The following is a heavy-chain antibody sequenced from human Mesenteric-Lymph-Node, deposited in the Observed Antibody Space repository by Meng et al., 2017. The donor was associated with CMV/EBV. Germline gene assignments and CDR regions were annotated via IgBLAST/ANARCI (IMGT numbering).Heavy chain of an antibody. Sequence: GESLKISCAASGFTFSSYSMNWVRQAPGRGLEWVSSIGSSSYYTYYADSVKGRFTISRDNAKNSLYLQMNSLRAEDTAVYYCAKGGVVAVPAANPDYWGQGTLVTVSS. D-gene: IGHD2-2*01. CDR3: AKGGVVAVPAANPDY. J-gene: IGHJ4*02. CDR1: GFTFSSYS. V-gene: IGHV3-21*01. CDR2: IGSSSYYT.